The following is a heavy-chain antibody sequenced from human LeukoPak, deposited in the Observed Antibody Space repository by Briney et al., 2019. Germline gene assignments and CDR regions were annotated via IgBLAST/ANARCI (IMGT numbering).Heavy chain of an antibody. D-gene: IGHD2-2*01. CDR1: GGSFSGYY. CDR3: ARVTRVVPATYYYMDV. V-gene: IGHV4-34*01. J-gene: IGHJ6*03. CDR2: INHSGST. Sequence: TSETLSLTCAVYGGSFSGYYWSWIRQPPGKGLEWIGEINHSGSTNYNPSLKSRVTISVDTSKDQFSLKLSSVTAADTAVYYCARVTRVVPATYYYMDVWGKGTTVTISS.